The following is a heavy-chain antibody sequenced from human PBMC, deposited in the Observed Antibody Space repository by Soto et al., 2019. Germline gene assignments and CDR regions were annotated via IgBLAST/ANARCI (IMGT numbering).Heavy chain of an antibody. CDR2: INPNSGGT. D-gene: IGHD2-15*01. V-gene: IGHV1-2*04. Sequence: QVQLVQSGAEVKKPGASVKVSCKASGYTFTGYYMHWVRQAPGQGLEWMGWINPNSGGTNYAQKFQGWVTMTRDTSISTVYMELSRLRSDDTAVYYCARAISVACSGGSCSTEGYFDYWGQGTLVTVS. J-gene: IGHJ4*02. CDR1: GYTFTGYY. CDR3: ARAISVACSGGSCSTEGYFDY.